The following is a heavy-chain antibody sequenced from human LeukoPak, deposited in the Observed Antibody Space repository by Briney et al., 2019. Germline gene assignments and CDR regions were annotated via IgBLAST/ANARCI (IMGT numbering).Heavy chain of an antibody. CDR1: GFTFSSYS. CDR2: ISSSSYI. CDR3: ARDVAVGATPPFFDY. D-gene: IGHD1-26*01. J-gene: IGHJ4*02. V-gene: IGHV3-21*01. Sequence: GGSLRLSCAASGFTFSSYSMNWVRQAPGKGLEWVSSISSSSYIYYADSVKGRFTISRDNAKNSLYLQMNSLRAEDTAVYYCARDVAVGATPPFFDYWGQGTLVTVSS.